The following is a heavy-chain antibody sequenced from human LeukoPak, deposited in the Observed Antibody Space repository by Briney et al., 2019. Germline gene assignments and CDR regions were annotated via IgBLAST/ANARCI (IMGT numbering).Heavy chain of an antibody. CDR1: GGTFISYA. CDR2: IIPILGIA. D-gene: IGHD3-22*01. J-gene: IGHJ5*02. Sequence: SVKVSFKASGGTFISYAISWVRPAPGQGLEWMGRIIPILGIANYAQKFQGRVTITADKSTSTAYMELSSLRSEDTAVYYCARDPYYYNSSGGFDPWGQGTLVTVSS. V-gene: IGHV1-69*04. CDR3: ARDPYYYNSSGGFDP.